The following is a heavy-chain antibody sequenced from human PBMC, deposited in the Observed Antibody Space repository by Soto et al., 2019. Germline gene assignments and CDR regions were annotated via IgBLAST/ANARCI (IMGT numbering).Heavy chain of an antibody. Sequence: GGSLRLSCAASGFTFSSYAMSWVRQAPGKGLEWVSAISGSGGSTYYADSVKGRFTISRDNSKNTLYLQMNSLRAEDTAVYYCAKRKGDLTYYDFWSGSRNYYYYYMDVWGKGTTVTVSS. D-gene: IGHD3-3*01. J-gene: IGHJ6*03. CDR1: GFTFSSYA. CDR3: AKRKGDLTYYDFWSGSRNYYYYYMDV. CDR2: ISGSGGST. V-gene: IGHV3-23*01.